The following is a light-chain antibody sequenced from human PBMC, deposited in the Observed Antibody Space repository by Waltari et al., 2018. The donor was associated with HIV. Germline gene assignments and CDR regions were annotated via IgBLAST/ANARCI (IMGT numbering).Light chain of an antibody. CDR3: CSYAGSKDV. CDR2: EGS. CDR1: SSDVGNYNL. J-gene: IGLJ2*01. V-gene: IGLV2-23*01. Sequence: QSALTQPASVSGSPGQSITISCTGVSSDVGNYNLVSWCQQHPGKAPKVMIYEGSKRPSGVSDPFSGSKSGNTASLTISGLQAEDEADYYCCSYAGSKDVFGGGTRLTVL.